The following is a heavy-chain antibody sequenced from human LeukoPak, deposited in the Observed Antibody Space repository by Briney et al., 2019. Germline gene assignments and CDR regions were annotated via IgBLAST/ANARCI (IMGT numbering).Heavy chain of an antibody. Sequence: GGSLRLSCAVSGFSISTYAMSWVRQAPGKGLEWVSAISGSGGSTYYADSVKGRFTISRDNSKNTLYLQMNSLRAEDTAVYYCALEMATMRFDYWGQGTLVTVSS. CDR1: GFSISTYA. V-gene: IGHV3-23*01. CDR2: ISGSGGST. J-gene: IGHJ4*02. D-gene: IGHD5-24*01. CDR3: ALEMATMRFDY.